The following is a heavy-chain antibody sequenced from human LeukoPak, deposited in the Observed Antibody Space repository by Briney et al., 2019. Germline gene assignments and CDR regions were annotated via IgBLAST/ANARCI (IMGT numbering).Heavy chain of an antibody. CDR1: GFTFSRYW. CDR2: IKQHGSET. Sequence: PGGSLRLSCAASGFTFSRYWMSWVRQAPGKGLEWVANIKQHGSETYYVDSVKGRFTISRDNAKNSLYLQMNSLRAEDTAVYYCARVSRYSYGSFDYWGQGTLVTVSS. D-gene: IGHD5-18*01. J-gene: IGHJ4*02. CDR3: ARVSRYSYGSFDY. V-gene: IGHV3-7*01.